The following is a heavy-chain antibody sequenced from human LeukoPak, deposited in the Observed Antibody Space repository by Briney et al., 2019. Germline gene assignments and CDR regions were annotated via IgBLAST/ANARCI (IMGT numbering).Heavy chain of an antibody. CDR3: AKKTRHIVVVTAIFFDY. Sequence: GGSLRLSCAASGFTFSTYAMSWVRQAPGKGLEWVSAISGSGGSTYYAGSVKGRFTISRDNSKNTLYLQMNGLRAEDTAIYYCAKKTRHIVVVTAIFFDYWGQGTLVTVSS. J-gene: IGHJ4*02. CDR2: ISGSGGST. CDR1: GFTFSTYA. D-gene: IGHD2-21*02. V-gene: IGHV3-23*01.